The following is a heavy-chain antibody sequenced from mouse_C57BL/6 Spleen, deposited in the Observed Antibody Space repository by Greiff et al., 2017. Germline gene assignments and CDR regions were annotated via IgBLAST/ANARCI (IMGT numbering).Heavy chain of an antibody. CDR3: AGASNYYAMDY. Sequence: QVQLQQSGAELVMPGASVKLSCKASGYTFTSYWMHWVKQRPGQGLEWIGEIDPSDSYTNYNQKFKGKSTLTVDKSSSTAYMQLSSLTSEDSAVYYCAGASNYYAMDYWGQGTSVTVSS. CDR2: IDPSDSYT. J-gene: IGHJ4*01. V-gene: IGHV1-69*01. CDR1: GYTFTSYW.